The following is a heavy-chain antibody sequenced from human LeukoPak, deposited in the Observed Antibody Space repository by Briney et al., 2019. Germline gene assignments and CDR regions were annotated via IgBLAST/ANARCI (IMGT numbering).Heavy chain of an antibody. CDR3: AKGVDYDSSGRRVDWYFDL. Sequence: GRSLRLSCAASGFTFDDYAMHWVRQAPGKGLEWVSGISWNSGSIGYADSVKGRFTTSRDNAKNSLYLQMNSLRAEDTALYYCAKGVDYDSSGRRVDWYFDLWGRGTLATVSS. V-gene: IGHV3-9*01. CDR2: ISWNSGSI. CDR1: GFTFDDYA. J-gene: IGHJ2*01. D-gene: IGHD3-22*01.